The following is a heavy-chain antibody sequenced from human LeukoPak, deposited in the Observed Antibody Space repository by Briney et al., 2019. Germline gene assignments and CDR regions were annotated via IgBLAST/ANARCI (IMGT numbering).Heavy chain of an antibody. J-gene: IGHJ3*02. D-gene: IGHD3-3*01. Sequence: GGSLRLSCAASGSTFSSYSMNWVRQAPGKGLEWVSSISSSSSYIYYADSVKGRFTISRDNAKNSLYLQMNSLRAEDTAVYYCARDLSDFWSGYSSDAFDIWGQGTMVTVSS. CDR1: GSTFSSYS. CDR2: ISSSSSYI. CDR3: ARDLSDFWSGYSSDAFDI. V-gene: IGHV3-21*01.